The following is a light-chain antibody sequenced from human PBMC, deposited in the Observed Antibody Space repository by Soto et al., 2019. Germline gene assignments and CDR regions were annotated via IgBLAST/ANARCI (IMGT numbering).Light chain of an antibody. Sequence: QSVLTQPASVSGSPGQSITISCTGTSSDVGGYNYVSWYQQHPGKAPKLMIYDVSNRPSGVSNRFSGSKSGNTASLTISGLQAEDEADYYCSSYTSSSTPWVFGTGTQLTV. V-gene: IGLV2-14*01. CDR1: SSDVGGYNY. CDR2: DVS. J-gene: IGLJ1*01. CDR3: SSYTSSSTPWV.